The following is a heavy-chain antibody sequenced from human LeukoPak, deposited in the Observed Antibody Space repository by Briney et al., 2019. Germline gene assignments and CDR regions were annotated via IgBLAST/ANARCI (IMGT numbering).Heavy chain of an antibody. J-gene: IGHJ5*02. V-gene: IGHV1-2*02. CDR3: AREEVATMVNWFDP. D-gene: IGHD5-12*01. CDR2: INPNSGGT. Sequence: ASVKVSCKASGYTFTGYYMHWVRQAPGQGLEWMGWINPNSGGTNYAQKFQGRVTMTRDTSISTAYMELSRLRSDDTAVYYCAREEVATMVNWFDPWGQGTLVTVSS. CDR1: GYTFTGYY.